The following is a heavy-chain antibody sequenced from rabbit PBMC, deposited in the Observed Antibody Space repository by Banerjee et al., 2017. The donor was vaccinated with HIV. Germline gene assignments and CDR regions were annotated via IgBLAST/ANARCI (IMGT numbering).Heavy chain of an antibody. J-gene: IGHJ4*01. CDR3: ARGWAGSINL. CDR1: GFDFSSYVY. Sequence: QEQLVESGGGLVQPEGSLTLTCTASGFDFSSYVYMCWVRQAPGKGLEWIACIYNGDGSTCYASWAKGRLTISKTSSTTVTLQMTSLTAADTATYFCARGWAGSINLWGQGTLVTVS. CDR2: IYNGDGST. V-gene: IGHV1S45*01. D-gene: IGHD4-2*01.